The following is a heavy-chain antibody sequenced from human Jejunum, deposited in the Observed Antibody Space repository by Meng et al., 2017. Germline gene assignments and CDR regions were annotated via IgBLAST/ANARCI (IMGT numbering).Heavy chain of an antibody. V-gene: IGHV3-23*01. CDR2: ISGSGDSI. J-gene: IGHJ4*02. Sequence: EVQLLESGGDLVQPGGSLRLSCAASAFTFSNYAMSWVRQAPGKGLEWVSMISGSGDSINYADSVKGRFTVSRDNSRNTLYLQMNSLEADDTAVYYCAKQMPGYRSADYWGQGTLVTVSS. D-gene: IGHD3-9*01. CDR1: AFTFSNYA. CDR3: AKQMPGYRSADY.